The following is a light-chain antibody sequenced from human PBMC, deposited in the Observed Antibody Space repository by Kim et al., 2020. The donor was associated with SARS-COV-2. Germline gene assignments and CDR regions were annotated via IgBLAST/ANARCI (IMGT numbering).Light chain of an antibody. J-gene: IGLJ1*01. Sequence: GQKVTIACSGSSSKLGNNYVSWYQQLPGTAPKLLIYDNNKRPSGIPDRFSGSKSGTSATLGITGLQIGDEADYYCGTWDSSLSAGVFGTGTKVTVL. CDR2: DNN. CDR1: SSKLGNNY. CDR3: GTWDSSLSAGV. V-gene: IGLV1-51*01.